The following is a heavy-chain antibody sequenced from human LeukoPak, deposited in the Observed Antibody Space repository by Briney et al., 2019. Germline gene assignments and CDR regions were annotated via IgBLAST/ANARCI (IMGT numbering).Heavy chain of an antibody. Sequence: PSQTLSLTCTVSGGSISSGSYYWSWIRQPAGKGLEWIGRIYTSGSTNYNPSLKSRVTISVDTSKNRFSLKLSSVTAADTAVYYCAREPMDGMDVWGQGTTVTVSS. CDR3: AREPMDGMDV. V-gene: IGHV4-61*02. CDR1: GGSISSGSYY. J-gene: IGHJ6*02. CDR2: IYTSGST. D-gene: IGHD2-8*01.